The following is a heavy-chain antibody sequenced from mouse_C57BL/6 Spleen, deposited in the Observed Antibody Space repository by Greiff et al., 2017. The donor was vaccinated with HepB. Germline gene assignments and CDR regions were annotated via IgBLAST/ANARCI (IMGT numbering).Heavy chain of an antibody. CDR2: IYPGDGDT. D-gene: IGHD2-5*01. CDR1: GYAFSSSW. Sequence: VQLQQSGPELVKPGASVKISCKASGYAFSSSWMNWVKQRPGKGLEWIGRIYPGDGDTNYNGKFKGKATLTADKSSSTAYMQLSSLTSEDYAVYFCARRDSNYASLFAYWGQGTLVTVSA. CDR3: ARRDSNYASLFAY. J-gene: IGHJ3*01. V-gene: IGHV1-82*01.